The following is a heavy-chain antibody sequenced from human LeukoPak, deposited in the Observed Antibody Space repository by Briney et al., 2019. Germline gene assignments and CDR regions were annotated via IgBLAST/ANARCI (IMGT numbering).Heavy chain of an antibody. CDR3: ARDLALDYYGSSGYYYSSVPFDI. D-gene: IGHD3-22*01. Sequence: PSETLSLTCTVSGGSISSYYWSWIRQPPGKGLEWIGYIYYSGSTNYNPSLKSRVTISVDTSKNQFSLKLSSVTAADTAVYYCARDLALDYYGSSGYYYSSVPFDIWGQGTMVTVSS. J-gene: IGHJ3*02. V-gene: IGHV4-59*01. CDR2: IYYSGST. CDR1: GGSISSYY.